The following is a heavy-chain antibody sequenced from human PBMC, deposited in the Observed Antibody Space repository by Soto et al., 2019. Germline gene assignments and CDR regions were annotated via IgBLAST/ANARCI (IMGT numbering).Heavy chain of an antibody. V-gene: IGHV4-39*01. Sequence: PSETLSLTCTVSGGSISSSSYYWGWIRQPPGKGLEWIGSIYYSGSTYYNPSLKSRVTISVDTSKNQFSLKLSSVTAADTAVYYCARQYYYGSGSLDGMDVWGQGTTVTVSS. CDR1: GGSISSSSYY. CDR2: IYYSGST. D-gene: IGHD3-10*01. J-gene: IGHJ6*02. CDR3: ARQYYYGSGSLDGMDV.